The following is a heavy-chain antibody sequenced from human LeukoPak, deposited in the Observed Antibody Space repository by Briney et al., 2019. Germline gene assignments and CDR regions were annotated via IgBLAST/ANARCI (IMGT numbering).Heavy chain of an antibody. D-gene: IGHD1-1*01. V-gene: IGHV1-2*02. CDR2: INPNSGGT. CDR3: ARGRTYYYYYYMDV. CDR1: GYTFTGYY. J-gene: IGHJ6*03. Sequence: ASVKVSCKASGYTFTGYYMHWVRQAPGQGLECMVWINPNSGGTNYAQKFQGRVTMTRDTYISTAYMELSRLRSDDTAVYYCARGRTYYYYYYMDVWGKGTTVTVSS.